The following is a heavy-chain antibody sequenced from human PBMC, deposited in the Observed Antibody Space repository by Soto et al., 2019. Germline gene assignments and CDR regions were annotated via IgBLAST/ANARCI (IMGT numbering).Heavy chain of an antibody. CDR2: IYYSGST. CDR1: GDSISSNIYY. Sequence: QLQLQESGPGLVKPSETLSLTCTVSGDSISSNIYYWGWIRQPPGKGLEWIASIYYSGSTYYNPSVKSRVTISVDTSKIQFSLKLSSVTAADTAVYYCARWVTTTSYFDYWGQGALVTVSS. D-gene: IGHD3-22*01. V-gene: IGHV4-39*01. CDR3: ARWVTTTSYFDY. J-gene: IGHJ4*02.